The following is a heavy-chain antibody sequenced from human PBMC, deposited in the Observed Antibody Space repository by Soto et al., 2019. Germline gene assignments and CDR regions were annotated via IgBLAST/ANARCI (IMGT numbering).Heavy chain of an antibody. D-gene: IGHD2-15*01. J-gene: IGHJ6*02. CDR3: ARAIVEMATPTVMDV. CDR1: GYTFTGYY. Sequence: ASVKVSCKASGYTFTGYYMHWVRQAPGQGLEWMGWINPNSGGTNYAQKFQGWVTMTRDTSISTAYMELSRLRSDDTAVYYCARAIVEMATPTVMDVWGQGTTVTVSS. V-gene: IGHV1-2*04. CDR2: INPNSGGT.